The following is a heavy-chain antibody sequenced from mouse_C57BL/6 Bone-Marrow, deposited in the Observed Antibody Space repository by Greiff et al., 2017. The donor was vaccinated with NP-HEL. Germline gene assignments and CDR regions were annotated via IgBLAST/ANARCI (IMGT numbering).Heavy chain of an antibody. D-gene: IGHD2-1*01. V-gene: IGHV1-82*01. J-gene: IGHJ1*03. CDR3: ARWDGKHWYFDV. CDR2: IYPGDGDT. Sequence: VQLQESGPELVKPGASVKISCKASGYAFSSSWMNWVKQRPGKGLEWIGRIYPGDGDTNYNGKFKGKATLTADKSSSTAYMQLSSLTSEDSAVYFCARWDGKHWYFDVWGTGTTVTVSS. CDR1: GYAFSSSW.